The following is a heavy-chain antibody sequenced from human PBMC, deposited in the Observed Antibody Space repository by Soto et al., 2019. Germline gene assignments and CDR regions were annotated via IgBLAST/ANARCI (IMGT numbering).Heavy chain of an antibody. CDR3: ARGGLYAYYNDI. V-gene: IGHV3-74*01. CDR2: IKGDGSSR. CDR1: GFTFSNYW. J-gene: IGHJ4*02. D-gene: IGHD3-10*01. Sequence: EVQLVESGGGLVQPGESLRLSCAASGFTFSNYWMHWVRQAPGEGLVWVSRIKGDGSSRDYADSVKGRFTVSRDNAENTVYLQMNSLRDEDSATYYCARGGLYAYYNDIWGQGTLVTVSS.